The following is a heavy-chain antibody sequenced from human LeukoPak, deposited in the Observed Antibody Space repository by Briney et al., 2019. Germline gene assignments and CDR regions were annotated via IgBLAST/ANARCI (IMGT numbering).Heavy chain of an antibody. J-gene: IGHJ3*01. D-gene: IGHD3-10*01. CDR1: GFSFSTYT. CDR2: IRGSGTYI. CDR3: ARENLAARSAPLVF. V-gene: IGHV3-21*01. Sequence: GGSLRLSCAASGFSFSTYTMTWVRQAPGKGLEWVSSIRGSGTYIYYADSVKGRFTISRDNAKNSLYLQMNSLRAEDTAVYYCARENLAARSAPLVFWGQGTMVTVSS.